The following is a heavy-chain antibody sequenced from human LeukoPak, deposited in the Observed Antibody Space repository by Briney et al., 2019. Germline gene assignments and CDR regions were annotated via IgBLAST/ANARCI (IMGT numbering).Heavy chain of an antibody. Sequence: GSSVKVSCKASGGTFSSYAISWVRQAPGQGLEWMGWINPNSGDTNSAQKFQGRVTMTRDTSISTAYMELSRLRSDDTAVYYCARGPRWDPHFDYWGQGTLVTVSS. J-gene: IGHJ4*02. CDR1: GGTFSSYA. V-gene: IGHV1-2*02. CDR3: ARGPRWDPHFDY. D-gene: IGHD1-26*01. CDR2: INPNSGDT.